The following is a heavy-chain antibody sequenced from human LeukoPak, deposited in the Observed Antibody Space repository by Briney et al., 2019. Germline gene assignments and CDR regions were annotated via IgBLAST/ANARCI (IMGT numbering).Heavy chain of an antibody. CDR2: ISGSGGST. Sequence: GGSLRLSCAASGFTFSSYSINWVRQAPGKGLEWVSTISGSGGSTYYADSVKGRFTISRDNSKNTLYLQMNSLRAEDTAVYFCAKVSGSGVATLIVVIPYYFDYWGQGTLVTVSS. V-gene: IGHV3-23*01. CDR1: GFTFSSYS. D-gene: IGHD3-22*01. CDR3: AKVSGSGVATLIVVIPYYFDY. J-gene: IGHJ4*02.